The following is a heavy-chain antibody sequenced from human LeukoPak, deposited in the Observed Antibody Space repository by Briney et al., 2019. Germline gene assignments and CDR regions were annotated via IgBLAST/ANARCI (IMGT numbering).Heavy chain of an antibody. CDR1: EFTFSSYW. V-gene: IGHV3-7*04. D-gene: IGHD2-2*01. J-gene: IGHJ5*02. Sequence: GGSLRLSCAASEFTFSSYWMSWVRQAPGKGLEWVANIKQDGSEKYYVDSVKGRFTISRDNAKNSLYLQMNSPRAEDTAVYYCARDCSGTSCYRGGWFDPWGQGTLVTVSS. CDR2: IKQDGSEK. CDR3: ARDCSGTSCYRGGWFDP.